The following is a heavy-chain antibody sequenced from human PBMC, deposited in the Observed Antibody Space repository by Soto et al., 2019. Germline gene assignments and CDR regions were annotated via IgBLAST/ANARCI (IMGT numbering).Heavy chain of an antibody. D-gene: IGHD3-22*01. CDR1: GYTFTSYD. Sequence: ASVKVSCKASGYTFTSYDINWVRQATAQGLDGMGWINPNSGNTGYAQKFQGRVTMTRNNSNSTAYMEMSSLRSEDTAVYYCARGSAPNSKEDYFDNWGQGTLVTVSS. CDR2: INPNSGNT. J-gene: IGHJ4*02. V-gene: IGHV1-8*01. CDR3: ARGSAPNSKEDYFDN.